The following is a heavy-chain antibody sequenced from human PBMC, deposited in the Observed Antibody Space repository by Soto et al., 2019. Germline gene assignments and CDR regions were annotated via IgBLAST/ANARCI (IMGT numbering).Heavy chain of an antibody. Sequence: SGGSLRLSCAASGFTFGQFVMTWVRQAPGKGLEWVSTITGSSGSTTYTESVKGRFTISRDNSKNSLYLQMNNLRADDTAIYYCAKADTGWFAPWGRGTLVTVSS. D-gene: IGHD3-10*01. V-gene: IGHV3-23*01. CDR2: ITGSSGST. CDR1: GFTFGQFV. CDR3: AKADTGWFAP. J-gene: IGHJ5*02.